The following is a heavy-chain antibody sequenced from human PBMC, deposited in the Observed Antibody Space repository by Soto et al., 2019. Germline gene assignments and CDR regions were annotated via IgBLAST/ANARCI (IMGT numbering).Heavy chain of an antibody. J-gene: IGHJ5*02. CDR3: PHIPNSDQSAWFDP. V-gene: IGHV2-5*02. CDR2: IYWDDDK. CDR1: GFSLTTRGVG. Sequence: QITLKESGPTLVKPTQTLTLTCTFSGFSLTTRGVGVGWIRQPPGKALECLALIYWDDDKRYSPSLQSRLSLTKDTPKNPVVLTIPNVDPVDPAPYYCPHIPNSDQSAWFDPSGQGTLVSVSS.